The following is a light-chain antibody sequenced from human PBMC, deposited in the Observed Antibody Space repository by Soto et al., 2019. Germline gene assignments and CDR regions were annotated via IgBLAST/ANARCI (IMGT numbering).Light chain of an antibody. V-gene: IGLV1-44*01. CDR1: SSNIGSNT. CDR3: AAWDDSLNGSVV. Sequence: QAVVTQPPSASGTPGQRVTISCSGSSSNIGSNTVNWYQQLPGTAPKLLIYNNNQRPSGVPDRFSGSKSGTSASLAISGLQSEDEADYYCAAWDDSLNGSVVFGGGTKLTVL. CDR2: NNN. J-gene: IGLJ2*01.